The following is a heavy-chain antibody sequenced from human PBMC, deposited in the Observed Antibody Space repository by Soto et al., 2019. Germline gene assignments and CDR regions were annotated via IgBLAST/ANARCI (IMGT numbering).Heavy chain of an antibody. Sequence: PSETLSLTCTVSGGCISSSSYYWGWIRQPPGKGLEWIGSIYYSGSTYYNPSLKSRVTISVDTSKNQFSLKLSSVTAADTAVYYCARHQRYDYIWGSYRFPDYWGQGTLVTVSS. CDR2: IYYSGST. V-gene: IGHV4-39*01. CDR1: GGCISSSSYY. D-gene: IGHD3-16*02. CDR3: ARHQRYDYIWGSYRFPDY. J-gene: IGHJ4*02.